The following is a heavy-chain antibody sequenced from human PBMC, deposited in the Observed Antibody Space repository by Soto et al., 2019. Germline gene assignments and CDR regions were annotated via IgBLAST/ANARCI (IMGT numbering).Heavy chain of an antibody. D-gene: IGHD4-17*01. CDR3: ARSAYDYSDSGVENIVDY. Sequence: QVQLVQSGAEVKKPGASVKVSCKASGYIFTSYGINWVRQAPGQGLEWMGWISAYNGNTNYAQKLHGRVTMTTDTSTSTAYMEVRSLRSDDTAVYYCARSAYDYSDSGVENIVDYWGQGTLVTVSS. J-gene: IGHJ4*02. CDR2: ISAYNGNT. V-gene: IGHV1-18*01. CDR1: GYIFTSYG.